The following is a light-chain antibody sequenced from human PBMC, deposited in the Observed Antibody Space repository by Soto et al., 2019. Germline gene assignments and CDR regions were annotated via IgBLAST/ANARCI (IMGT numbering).Light chain of an antibody. V-gene: IGLV7-43*01. J-gene: IGLJ3*02. CDR2: STS. Sequence: QSVVTQEPSLTVSPGGTVTLTCASSTGAVTSGYYPNWFQQKLGQAPRPLIYSTSNKHSWTPARFSGSLLGGKAALTLSGVQPEDEAEYYCLLYYGGAQPWVFGGGTKVTVL. CDR1: TGAVTSGYY. CDR3: LLYYGGAQPWV.